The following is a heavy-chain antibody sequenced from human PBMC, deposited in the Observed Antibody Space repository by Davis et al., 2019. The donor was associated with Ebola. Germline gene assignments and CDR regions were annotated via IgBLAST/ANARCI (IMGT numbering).Heavy chain of an antibody. CDR2: ISYDESNK. J-gene: IGHJ6*02. Sequence: GGSLRLSCAASGFRFSTYAMHWVRQAPGKGLEWVAVISYDESNKYYADSVKGRFTISRDNSKDTLYLQMISLRGEDTAVYFCAREGFAMTTYYGLDVWGQGTTVTVSS. CDR3: AREGFAMTTYYGLDV. CDR1: GFRFSTYA. V-gene: IGHV3-30*04. D-gene: IGHD4-17*01.